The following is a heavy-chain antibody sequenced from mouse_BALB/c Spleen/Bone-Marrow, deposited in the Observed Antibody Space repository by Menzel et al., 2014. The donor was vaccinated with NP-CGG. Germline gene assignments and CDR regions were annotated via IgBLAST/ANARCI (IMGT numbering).Heavy chain of an antibody. Sequence: EVKLVESGGGLVQPGGSLKLSCAASGFDFSRYWMSWVRQAPGKGLEWIGEINPDSSTINYTPSLKDKFIISRDNAKNTLYLQMSKVRSEDTALYYCARLGYYGAKEYWGQGTSVTVSS. CDR1: GFDFSRYW. J-gene: IGHJ4*01. CDR3: ARLGYYGAKEY. D-gene: IGHD1-1*01. CDR2: INPDSSTI. V-gene: IGHV4-1*02.